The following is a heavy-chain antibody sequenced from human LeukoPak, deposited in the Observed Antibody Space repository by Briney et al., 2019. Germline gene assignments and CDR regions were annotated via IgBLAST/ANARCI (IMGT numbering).Heavy chain of an antibody. V-gene: IGHV3-21*06. CDR2: ISYSSTYI. CDR3: TSAYTSSWFGS. CDR1: GFTFSSYS. J-gene: IGHJ5*01. D-gene: IGHD3-16*01. Sequence: GGSLRLSCAASGFTFSSYSMNWVRQAPGKGLEWVSSISYSSTYIYYADSVKGRFTISRDNAKSSLFLEMNSLRVEDTAVYYYTSAYTSSWFGSWGQGALVTVSS.